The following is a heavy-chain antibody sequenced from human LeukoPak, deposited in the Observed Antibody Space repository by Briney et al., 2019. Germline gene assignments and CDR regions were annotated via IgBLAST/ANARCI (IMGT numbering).Heavy chain of an antibody. Sequence: GGSLRLSCAASGFTFSSYAMHWVRQAPGKGLEWVAVISYDGSNKYYADSVKGRFTISRDNSKNTLYLQMNSLRAEDTAVYYCARDLIAARPGTGAFDIWGQGTMVTVSS. J-gene: IGHJ3*02. CDR3: ARDLIAARPGTGAFDI. CDR1: GFTFSSYA. CDR2: ISYDGSNK. V-gene: IGHV3-30-3*01. D-gene: IGHD6-6*01.